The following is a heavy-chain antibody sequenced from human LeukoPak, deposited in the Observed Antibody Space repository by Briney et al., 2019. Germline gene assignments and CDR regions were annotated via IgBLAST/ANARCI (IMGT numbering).Heavy chain of an antibody. V-gene: IGHV3-48*02. CDR3: ARDRTVTEGYFDY. D-gene: IGHD1/OR15-1a*01. J-gene: IGHJ4*02. CDR1: GFPFSHYT. CDR2: ISSSTTTI. Sequence: GGSLRLSCAASGFPFSHYTMNWVRRAPGKGLEWVSYISSSTTTIYYADSVKGRFTISRDNAKNSLYLQMNSLRDEDTAVYYCARDRTVTEGYFDYWGQGTLVTVSS.